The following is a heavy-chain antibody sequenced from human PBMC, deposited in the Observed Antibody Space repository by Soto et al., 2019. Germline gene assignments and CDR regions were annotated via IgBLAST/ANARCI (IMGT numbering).Heavy chain of an antibody. V-gene: IGHV4-59*01. CDR2: IYYSGST. Sequence: PSETLSLTCTVSGGSISSYYWSWIRQPPGKGLEWIGYIYYSGSTNYNPSLKSRVTISVDTSKNQFSLKLSSVTAADTAVYYFARLTYFYDISGYYPPGGYFAYWGQGTLVTVSS. CDR1: GGSISSYY. D-gene: IGHD3-22*01. CDR3: ARLTYFYDISGYYPPGGYFAY. J-gene: IGHJ4*02.